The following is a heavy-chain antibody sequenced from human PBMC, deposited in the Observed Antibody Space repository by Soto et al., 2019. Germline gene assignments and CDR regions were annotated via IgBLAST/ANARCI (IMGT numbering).Heavy chain of an antibody. Sequence: QVQLVQSGAEVKKPGSSVKVSCKASGGTFSSYAMSWVRQAPGQGLEWMGGIIPIFGTANYAQKFQGRVTITADESTSAAYMELSSLRSEDTAVYYCASGRGPIVVVILRCLDYYYGMDVWGQGTTVTVSS. CDR1: GGTFSSYA. J-gene: IGHJ6*02. CDR3: ASGRGPIVVVILRCLDYYYGMDV. D-gene: IGHD3-22*01. CDR2: IIPIFGTA. V-gene: IGHV1-69*01.